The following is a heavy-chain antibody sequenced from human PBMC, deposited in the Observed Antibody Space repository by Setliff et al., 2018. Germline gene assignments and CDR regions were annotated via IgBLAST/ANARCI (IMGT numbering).Heavy chain of an antibody. J-gene: IGHJ3*02. CDR2: IYFGGNT. D-gene: IGHD1-26*01. V-gene: IGHV4-39*07. Sequence: SETLSLTCTVPGGSISDNGYFWGWVRQPPGKGLEWIGNIYFGGNTYFNPSFKNRVTMSIDTSNSQFSLKLSSVTAADTAIYYCARDASASDGRNAFDIWGQGTMVTVSS. CDR1: GGSISDNGYF. CDR3: ARDASASDGRNAFDI.